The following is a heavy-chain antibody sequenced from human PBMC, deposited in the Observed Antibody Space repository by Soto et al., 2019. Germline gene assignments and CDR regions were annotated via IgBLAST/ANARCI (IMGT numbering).Heavy chain of an antibody. Sequence: RRLSCAASGFTFSSYAMSWVHQAPGKGLEWVSAISGSGGSTYYADSVKGRFTISRDNSKNTLYLQMNSLRAEDTAVYYCAKKAYCGGDCSGGDDYWGQGTLVTVSS. V-gene: IGHV3-23*01. CDR2: ISGSGGST. CDR3: AKKAYCGGDCSGGDDY. CDR1: GFTFSSYA. J-gene: IGHJ4*02. D-gene: IGHD2-21*02.